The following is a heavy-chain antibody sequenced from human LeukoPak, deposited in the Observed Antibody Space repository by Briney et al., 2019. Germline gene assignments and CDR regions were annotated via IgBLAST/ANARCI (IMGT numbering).Heavy chain of an antibody. J-gene: IGHJ5*02. CDR3: AKGRDSGWYAWFDP. CDR1: GFTFTSES. D-gene: IGHD6-19*01. V-gene: IGHV3-23*01. CDR2: ITGSGAT. Sequence: GGSLRLSCAASGFTFTSESMNWVRQAPGKGLEWVSTITGSGATYYADSVKGRFTISRDNSKNMLYLQMNSLRAEDTALYFCAKGRDSGWYAWFDPWGQGTLVTVSS.